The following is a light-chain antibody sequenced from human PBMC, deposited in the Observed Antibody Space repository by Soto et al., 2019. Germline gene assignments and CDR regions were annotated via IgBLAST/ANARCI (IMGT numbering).Light chain of an antibody. CDR2: AAD. CDR1: QSIISY. V-gene: IGKV1-39*01. CDR3: QQTYSTPLT. Sequence: DIQMTQSPSSLSASVGDRVTITCRASQSIISYLNWYQQKPGKAPKFLIYAADSLQSGVPSRFSGSGSGTDFTLTISSLQPEDFATYYCQQTYSTPLTFGGGTKVDIK. J-gene: IGKJ4*01.